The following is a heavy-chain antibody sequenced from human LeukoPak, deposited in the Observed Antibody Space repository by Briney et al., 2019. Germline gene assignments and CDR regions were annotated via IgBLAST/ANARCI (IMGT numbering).Heavy chain of an antibody. CDR1: GFTVSSNY. J-gene: IGHJ4*02. Sequence: GGSLRLSCAASGFTVSSNYMSWVRQAPGKGLEWVSDMYSCGSTYYADSVKGRFTISRDNSKNTLYLQMNSLRAEDTAVYYCARAGYCSGGSCYPERMGFDYWGQGTLVTVSS. CDR2: MYSCGST. V-gene: IGHV3-53*01. CDR3: ARAGYCSGGSCYPERMGFDY. D-gene: IGHD2-15*01.